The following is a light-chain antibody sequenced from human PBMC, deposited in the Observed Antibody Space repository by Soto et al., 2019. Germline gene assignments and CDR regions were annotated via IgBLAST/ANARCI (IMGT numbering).Light chain of an antibody. CDR3: ASWDDSLNGYVV. V-gene: IGLV1-44*01. J-gene: IGLJ2*01. Sequence: QSVLTQPPSASGTPGQRVTISCSGNSSNIGSNTVTWYQQLPGTAPKLLIYSNNQRPSGVPDRFSGSKSGASASLAISGLQSEDEADYHCASWDDSLNGYVVFGGGTKLTVL. CDR2: SNN. CDR1: SSNIGSNT.